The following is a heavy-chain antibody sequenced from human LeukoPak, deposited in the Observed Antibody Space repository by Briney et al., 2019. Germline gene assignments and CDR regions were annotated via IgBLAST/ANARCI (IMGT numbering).Heavy chain of an antibody. CDR1: VFPFSSYG. CDR3: VRDTGYCSGGRCQPFDP. CDR2: ISSSSSPI. D-gene: IGHD2-15*01. Sequence: GGSLRLSCTTSVFPFSSYGMHWVRQAPGKGLEWVSYISSSSSPIHYADSVKGRFTISRDNAKNSLYLQMNSLRAEDTAVYYCVRDTGYCSGGRCQPFDPWGQGTLVTVSS. J-gene: IGHJ5*02. V-gene: IGHV3-48*01.